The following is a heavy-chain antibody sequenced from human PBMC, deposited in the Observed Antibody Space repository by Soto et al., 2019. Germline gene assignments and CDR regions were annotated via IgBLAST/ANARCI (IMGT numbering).Heavy chain of an antibody. D-gene: IGHD3-3*01. J-gene: IGHJ4*02. CDR3: ARAATIFGVAPYDC. CDR1: GYTFTSYG. Sequence: QVQLVQSGAEVKKPGASVKVSCKASGYTFTSYGISWVRQAPGQGLEWMGWISAYNGNTNYAQKLQGRVTMTTDTSTSTSYMELRILSCDDTAVYYCARAATIFGVAPYDCWGQGTLVTVSS. V-gene: IGHV1-18*01. CDR2: ISAYNGNT.